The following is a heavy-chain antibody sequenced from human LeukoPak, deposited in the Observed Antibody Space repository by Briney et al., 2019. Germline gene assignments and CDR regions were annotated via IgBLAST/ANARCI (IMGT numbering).Heavy chain of an antibody. J-gene: IGHJ2*01. V-gene: IGHV4-34*01. CDR2: INHSGST. CDR3: ARRYYYDSSGYFYYWYFDL. D-gene: IGHD3-22*01. Sequence: SETLSLTCAVYGGSFSGYYWSWIRQPPGKGLEWIGEINHSGSTNYNPSLKSRVTISVDTSKNQFSLKLSSVTAADTAVYYCARRYYYDSSGYFYYWYFDLWGRGTLVTVSS. CDR1: GGSFSGYY.